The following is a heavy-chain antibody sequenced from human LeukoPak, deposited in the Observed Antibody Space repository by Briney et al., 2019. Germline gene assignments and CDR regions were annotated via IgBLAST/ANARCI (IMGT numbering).Heavy chain of an antibody. J-gene: IGHJ5*02. CDR1: GGSFSGYY. Sequence: SETLSLTCAVYGGSFSGYYWSWIRQPPGKGLEWIGEINHSGSTNYNPSLKSRVTISVDTSKNQFSLKLSSVTAADTAVYYCARGRGRRSNWFDPWGQGTLVTVSS. CDR2: INHSGST. D-gene: IGHD2-15*01. CDR3: ARGRGRRSNWFDP. V-gene: IGHV4-34*01.